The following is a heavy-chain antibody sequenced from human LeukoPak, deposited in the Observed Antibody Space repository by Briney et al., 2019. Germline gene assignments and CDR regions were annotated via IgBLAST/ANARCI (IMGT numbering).Heavy chain of an antibody. CDR1: GFIFDDFG. D-gene: IGHD2-2*01. V-gene: IGHV3-20*04. Sequence: PGGSLRLSCAASGFIFDDFGLSWVRQAPGRGLEWVSAINWSGLNTAYTDSVKGRFSISRDNAKNSLYLQMSNLTAEDMALYYCARTLTHSTRCYDQWGQGTLVTVSS. CDR3: ARTLTHSTRCYDQ. J-gene: IGHJ4*02. CDR2: INWSGLNT.